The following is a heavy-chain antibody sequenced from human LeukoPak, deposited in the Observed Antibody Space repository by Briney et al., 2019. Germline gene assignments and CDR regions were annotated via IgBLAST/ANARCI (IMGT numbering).Heavy chain of an antibody. D-gene: IGHD5-12*01. Sequence: SETLSLTCTVSGGSISSCGYYWSWIRQHPGKGLEWIGYIYYSGSTYYNPSLKSRVTISVDTSKNQFSLKLSSVTAADTAVYYCARDSGFGNNWFDPWGQGTLVTVSS. V-gene: IGHV4-31*03. J-gene: IGHJ5*02. CDR3: ARDSGFGNNWFDP. CDR2: IYYSGST. CDR1: GGSISSCGYY.